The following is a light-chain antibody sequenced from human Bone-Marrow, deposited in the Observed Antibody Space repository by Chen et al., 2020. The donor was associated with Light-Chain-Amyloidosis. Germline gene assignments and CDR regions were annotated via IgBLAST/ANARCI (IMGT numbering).Light chain of an antibody. CDR1: QSITTY. V-gene: IGKV3-11*01. CDR3: QKRSHWPPHT. CDR2: DAS. J-gene: IGKJ2*01. Sequence: EIVLTQSPATLSLSPGERATLSCRASQSITTYLAWYQQKPGQAPRLLIHDASIRATGTPARVSGSGSGTHFILTISRPDPEDFALYFCQKRSHWPPHTFGQGTRLEIK.